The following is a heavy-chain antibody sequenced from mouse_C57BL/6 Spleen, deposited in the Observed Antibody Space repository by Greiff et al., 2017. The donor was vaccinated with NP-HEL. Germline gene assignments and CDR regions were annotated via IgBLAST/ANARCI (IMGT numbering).Heavy chain of an antibody. CDR3: ARSPNRYFDV. CDR1: GFTFTDYY. J-gene: IGHJ1*03. Sequence: VQLKESGGGLVQPGGSLSLSCAASGFTFTDYYMSWVRQPPGKALEWLGFIRNKANGYTTEYSASVKGRFTISRDNSQSILYLQMNALRAEDSATYYCARSPNRYFDVWGTGTTVTVSS. CDR2: IRNKANGYTT. V-gene: IGHV7-3*01.